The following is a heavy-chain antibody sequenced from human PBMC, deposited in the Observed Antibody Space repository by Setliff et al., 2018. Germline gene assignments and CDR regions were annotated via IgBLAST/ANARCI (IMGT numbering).Heavy chain of an antibody. J-gene: IGHJ4*02. V-gene: IGHV3-23*01. D-gene: IGHD3-22*01. Sequence: PGGSLRLSCTASGFTFRKHALAWVRQAPGKGLQWVSSVSGSGMTRDYTDSVKGRFTVSRDSSQNKIHLQMDSLRAEDTGKYFCAGADSDSYYPYYFDFWGQGVLVTVSS. CDR2: VSGSGMTR. CDR1: GFTFRKHA. CDR3: AGADSDSYYPYYFDF.